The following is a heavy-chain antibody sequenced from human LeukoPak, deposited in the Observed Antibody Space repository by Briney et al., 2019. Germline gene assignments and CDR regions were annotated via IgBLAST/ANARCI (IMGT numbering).Heavy chain of an antibody. V-gene: IGHV3-7*03. CDR1: GFTFTTYW. CDR3: ARLLRGARFHGMDV. D-gene: IGHD6-6*01. Sequence: LSGGSLRLSCAASGFTFTTYWMSWVRQAPGKGLEWVANIKQDGSENYYVDSVKSRFTISRDNAKNSLFLQMNSLRAEDTAVYYCARLLRGARFHGMDVWGQGTTVTVSS. J-gene: IGHJ6*02. CDR2: IKQDGSEN.